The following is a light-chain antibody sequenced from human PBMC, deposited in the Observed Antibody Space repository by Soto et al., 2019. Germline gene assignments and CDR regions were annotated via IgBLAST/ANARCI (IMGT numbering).Light chain of an antibody. V-gene: IGKV3-20*01. CDR2: GAS. Sequence: EIVLTQSPGTLSLSPGERATLSCRASQSVRSTSLVWYQQKPGQAPRLLIYGASSRATGIPDRFSGSGSGTDFTLTISRLEPEDAEVYYCQQCGSSSWTFGQGTRVEIK. CDR1: QSVRSTS. CDR3: QQCGSSSWT. J-gene: IGKJ1*01.